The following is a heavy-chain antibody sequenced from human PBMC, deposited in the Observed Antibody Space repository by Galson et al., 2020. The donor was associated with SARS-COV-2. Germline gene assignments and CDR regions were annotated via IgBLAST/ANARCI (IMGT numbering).Heavy chain of an antibody. Sequence: QLGESLKISCAASGFSVSSNYMSWVRQAPGKGLEWVSVVSSGDNTYYADSVKGRFTISRHHSENKVYLQMNSLKTEDTAVYYCAREITGESDGFDFWGQGTMVTVSS. J-gene: IGHJ3*01. V-gene: IGHV3-53*04. CDR3: AREITGESDGFDF. CDR2: VSSGDNT. D-gene: IGHD7-27*01. CDR1: GFSVSSNY.